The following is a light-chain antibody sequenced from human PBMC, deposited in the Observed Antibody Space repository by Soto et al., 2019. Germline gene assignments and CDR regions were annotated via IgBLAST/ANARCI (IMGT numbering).Light chain of an antibody. CDR1: SNDVGAFDY. J-gene: IGLJ2*01. V-gene: IGLV2-14*01. CDR3: SSYTTNNAHV. Sequence: QSALTQPASVSASPGQSISISCTGPSNDVGAFDYVSWYQQHPGKAPKLIIFEVFNRPSGVSTRFSGSKSGSTASLTISGLQAEDEADYFCSSYTTNNAHVFGGGTKLTVL. CDR2: EVF.